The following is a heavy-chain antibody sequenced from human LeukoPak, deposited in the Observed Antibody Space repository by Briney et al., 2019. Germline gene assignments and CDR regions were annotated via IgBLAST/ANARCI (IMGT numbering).Heavy chain of an antibody. D-gene: IGHD3-10*01. CDR1: GLNFNDND. Sequence: GGSPRLSCAASGLNFNDNDMDWVRQAPGKGLEWVAVIWDDGSNKYYAESVKGRFTISRDISKNMLYLQMNSLRVEDTAVYYCAKERGGQDWDFDLWGRGTLVTVSS. V-gene: IGHV3-33*06. CDR2: IWDDGSNK. J-gene: IGHJ2*01. CDR3: AKERGGQDWDFDL.